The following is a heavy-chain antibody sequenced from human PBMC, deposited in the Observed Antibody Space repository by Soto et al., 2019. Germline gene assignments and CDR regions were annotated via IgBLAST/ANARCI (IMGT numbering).Heavy chain of an antibody. CDR3: AREFTVYVSSDNYLDY. J-gene: IGHJ4*02. CDR1: GDSVSGNSAA. CDR2: TYYRSRWYN. Sequence: PSQTLSLTCAISGDSVSGNSAAWNWIRQSPSRGLEWLGRTYYRSRWYNDYAVTVKSRITVTPDTSKNQFSLHLNSVTPEDTAVYYCAREFTVYVSSDNYLDYWGQGALVTVSS. D-gene: IGHD6-19*01. V-gene: IGHV6-1*01.